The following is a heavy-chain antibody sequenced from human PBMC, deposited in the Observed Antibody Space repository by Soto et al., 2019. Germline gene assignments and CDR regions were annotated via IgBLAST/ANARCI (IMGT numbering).Heavy chain of an antibody. CDR1: GFTFSTYS. Sequence: PGGSLRLSCAASGFTFSTYSMNWVRQAPGKGPEWVSSISSSSRYIYYADSVKGRFTISRDNAKNSLYLQMNSLRAEDTAVYYCAGDTTPHMADYYYSYPMDVWGQGTTVTVSS. CDR2: ISSSSRYI. CDR3: AGDTTPHMADYYYSYPMDV. D-gene: IGHD1-1*01. V-gene: IGHV3-21*01. J-gene: IGHJ6*02.